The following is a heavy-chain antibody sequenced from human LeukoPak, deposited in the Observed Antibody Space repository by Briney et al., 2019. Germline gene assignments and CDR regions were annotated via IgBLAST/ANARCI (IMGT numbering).Heavy chain of an antibody. J-gene: IGHJ4*02. CDR3: AKDRRYSYGSGDDY. Sequence: GGSLRLSCAASGFTFSSYAMSWVRQAPGKGLEWVSGISGSGGSTYYADSVKGRFTISRDISKNTLYLQMNSLRAEDTAVYYCAKDRRYSYGSGDDYWGQGTLVTVYS. D-gene: IGHD5-18*01. V-gene: IGHV3-23*01. CDR1: GFTFSSYA. CDR2: ISGSGGST.